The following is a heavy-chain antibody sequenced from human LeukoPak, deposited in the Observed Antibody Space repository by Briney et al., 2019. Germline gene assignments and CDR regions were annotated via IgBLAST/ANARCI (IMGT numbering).Heavy chain of an antibody. Sequence: PGGSLRLSCAASGFTFSSYGMHWVRQAPGKGLEWVAVISYDGSNKYYADSVKGRFTISRDNSKNTLYLQMNSLRAEDTAVYYCARGRPGVTGSYPPYWGQGTLVTVSS. D-gene: IGHD3-10*01. CDR2: ISYDGSNK. CDR3: ARGRPGVTGSYPPY. J-gene: IGHJ4*02. V-gene: IGHV3-30*03. CDR1: GFTFSSYG.